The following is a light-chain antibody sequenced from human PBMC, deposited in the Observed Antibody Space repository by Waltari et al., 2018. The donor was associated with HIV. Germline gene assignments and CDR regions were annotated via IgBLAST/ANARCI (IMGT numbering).Light chain of an antibody. CDR1: SGSVSSAYY. Sequence: QTVVTQEPSFSVSPGGTITLTCGLSSGSVSSAYYPSWYQQTTGQPPRTLIYNPDTLSSGVPDRFSGSIVGNKAALTITGAQSEDESDYYCLLYMASGRVFGGGTRLTVL. V-gene: IGLV8-61*01. CDR2: NPD. J-gene: IGLJ3*02. CDR3: LLYMASGRV.